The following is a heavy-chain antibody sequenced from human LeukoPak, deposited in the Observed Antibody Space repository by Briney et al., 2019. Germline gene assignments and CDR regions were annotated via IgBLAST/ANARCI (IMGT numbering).Heavy chain of an antibody. CDR3: ARMATAFDY. Sequence: GGSLRLSCAASGFTFSTYAMSWVRQAPGRGLEWVSRISSDGSSSIYADSVKGRFTISRDNAKNTLYLQMNSLRAEDTAVYYCARMATAFDYWGQGTLVTVSS. V-gene: IGHV3-74*01. CDR1: GFTFSTYA. D-gene: IGHD1-1*01. J-gene: IGHJ4*02. CDR2: ISSDGSSS.